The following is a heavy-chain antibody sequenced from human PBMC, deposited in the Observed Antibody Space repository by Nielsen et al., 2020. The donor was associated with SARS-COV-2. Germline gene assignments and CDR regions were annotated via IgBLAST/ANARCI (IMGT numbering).Heavy chain of an antibody. D-gene: IGHD5-24*01. CDR2: ISYDGSNK. CDR3: AKVTRWEAPILDY. J-gene: IGHJ4*02. V-gene: IGHV3-30*18. CDR1: GFTFSSYG. Sequence: GESLKISCAASGFTFSSYGMHWVRQAPGKGLEWVAVISYDGSNKYYADSVKGRFTISRDNSKNTLYLQMNSLRAEDTAVYYCAKVTRWEAPILDYWGQGTLVTVSS.